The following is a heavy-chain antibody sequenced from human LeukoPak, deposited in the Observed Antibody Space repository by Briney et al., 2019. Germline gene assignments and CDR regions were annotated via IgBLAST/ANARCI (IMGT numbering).Heavy chain of an antibody. V-gene: IGHV1-18*01. Sequence: ASVKVSCKTSGYIFTRYGISWVRQAPGQGLEWMGWISADNGNTNYAQNLQDRVTMTTDTSTSTAYMELRSLRSDDTAVYYCARDLSGQLERRGGAFHIWGQGTMVTVSS. J-gene: IGHJ3*02. CDR3: ARDLSGQLERRGGAFHI. CDR1: GYIFTRYG. D-gene: IGHD1-1*01. CDR2: ISADNGNT.